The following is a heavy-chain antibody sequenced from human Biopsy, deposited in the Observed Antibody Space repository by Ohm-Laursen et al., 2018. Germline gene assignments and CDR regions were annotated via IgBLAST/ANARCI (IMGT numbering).Heavy chain of an antibody. CDR3: ARGPSGVATIG. V-gene: IGHV3-66*01. D-gene: IGHD5-24*01. Sequence: SLTLSCAGSGFTGYINYINWVCHGPGKGQERVSIIYSGGDTRYADYVKGRITISIDSSKNTLYLQMNSLMVEDTAVYYCARGPSGVATIGRGQGTLVTVSS. J-gene: IGHJ4*02. CDR1: GFTGYINY. CDR2: IYSGGDT.